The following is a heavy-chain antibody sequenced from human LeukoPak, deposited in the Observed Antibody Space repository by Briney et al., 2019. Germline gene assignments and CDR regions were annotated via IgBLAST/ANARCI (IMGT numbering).Heavy chain of an antibody. J-gene: IGHJ4*02. CDR2: IYYSGST. CDR1: GGSISSYY. D-gene: IGHD6-13*01. V-gene: IGHV4-59*01. CDR3: ARNLIPEQLVVNF. Sequence: SETLSLTCTVSGGSISSYYWSWIRQPPGKGLEWIGYIYYSGSTNYNPSLKSRVTMSVDTSKNQFSLSLHSVTPEDTAVYYCARNLIPEQLVVNFWGQGTLVTVSS.